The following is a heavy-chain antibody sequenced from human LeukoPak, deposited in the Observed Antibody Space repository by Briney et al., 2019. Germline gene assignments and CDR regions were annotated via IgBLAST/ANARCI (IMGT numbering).Heavy chain of an antibody. CDR2: VYYSGST. J-gene: IGHJ6*03. Sequence: TSETLSLTCTVSGGSISSYYWSWIRQPPGKGLERMGYVYYSGSTNYNPSLKSRVIMSVDTSKNQFSLKLSSLTAADTAVYDCARVTTHATRGVGRYYYMDVWGKGTTVTVSS. D-gene: IGHD3-10*01. CDR1: GGSISSYY. V-gene: IGHV4-59*12. CDR3: ARVTTHATRGVGRYYYMDV.